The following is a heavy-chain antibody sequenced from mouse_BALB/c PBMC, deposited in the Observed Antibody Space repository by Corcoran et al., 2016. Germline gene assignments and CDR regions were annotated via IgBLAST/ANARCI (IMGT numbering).Heavy chain of an antibody. CDR1: GFSLSTSGMG. Sequence: QVTLKESGPGILQPSQTLSLTCSFSGFSLSTSGMGVSWIRQPSGKGLEWLAHIYWDDDKRYNPSLKSRLTISKDTSRNQVFLKITSVDTADTATYYCARSYGYDWYFDGWGAGTTVTVSS. D-gene: IGHD2-2*01. CDR2: IYWDDDK. V-gene: IGHV8-12*01. J-gene: IGHJ1*01. CDR3: ARSYGYDWYFDG.